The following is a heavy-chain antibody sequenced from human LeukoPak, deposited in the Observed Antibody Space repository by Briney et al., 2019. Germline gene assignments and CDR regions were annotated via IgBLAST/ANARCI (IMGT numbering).Heavy chain of an antibody. CDR2: INAGNGNT. CDR3: ATGDFDY. CDR1: GYTFTSYA. J-gene: IGHJ4*02. Sequence: ASVKVSCKASGYTFTSYAMHWVRQAPGQRLEWMGWINAGNGNTKYSQKFQGRVTMTEDTSTDTAYMELSSLRSEDTAVYYCATGDFDYWGQGTLVTVSS. V-gene: IGHV1-3*01.